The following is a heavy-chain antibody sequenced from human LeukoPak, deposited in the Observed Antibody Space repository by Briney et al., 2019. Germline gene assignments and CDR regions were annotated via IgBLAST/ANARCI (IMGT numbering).Heavy chain of an antibody. CDR1: GGSISSGDYY. J-gene: IGHJ4*02. Sequence: SQTLSLTCTVSGGSISSGDYYWSWIRQPPGKGLEWIGYIYYSGSTYYNPSLKSRVTISVDTSKNQFSLKLSSVTAADTAVYYCASGDDYDFWGGHNFDYWGQGTLVTVSS. CDR3: ASGDDYDFWGGHNFDY. V-gene: IGHV4-30-4*08. CDR2: IYYSGST. D-gene: IGHD3-3*01.